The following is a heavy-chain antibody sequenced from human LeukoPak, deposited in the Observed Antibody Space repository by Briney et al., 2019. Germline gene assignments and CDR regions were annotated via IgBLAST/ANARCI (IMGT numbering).Heavy chain of an antibody. CDR1: GFTVSSNY. J-gene: IGHJ6*03. V-gene: IGHV3-7*01. D-gene: IGHD2-8*01. Sequence: PGGSLRLSCAASGFTVSSNYMNWVRQAPGKGLEWVANIKQDGSEKYYVDSVKGRFTISRDNAKNSLYPQMNSLRAEDTAVYYCAREVYGVLIYYYYYMDVWGKGTTVTVSS. CDR2: IKQDGSEK. CDR3: AREVYGVLIYYYYYMDV.